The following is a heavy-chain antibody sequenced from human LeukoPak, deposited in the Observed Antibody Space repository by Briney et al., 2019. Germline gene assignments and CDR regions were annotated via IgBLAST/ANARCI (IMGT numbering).Heavy chain of an antibody. V-gene: IGHV6-1*01. CDR1: GDSVSSNSAA. J-gene: IGHJ5*02. CDR2: TYYRSKWYN. CDR3: AREQRGYITMVRGVVKGYWFDP. Sequence: SQTLSLTCAISGDSVSSNSAAWNWIRQSPSRGLEWLGRTYYRSKWYNDYAVSVKSRITINPDTSKNQFSLQLNSVTPEDTAVYYCAREQRGYITMVRGVVKGYWFDPWGQGTLVTVSS. D-gene: IGHD3-10*01.